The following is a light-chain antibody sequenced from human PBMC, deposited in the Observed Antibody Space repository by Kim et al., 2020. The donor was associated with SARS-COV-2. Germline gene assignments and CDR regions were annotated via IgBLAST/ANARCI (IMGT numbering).Light chain of an antibody. Sequence: QSALTQPRSVSGSPGQSVTISCTGTSSDVGGYNYVSWYQQHPGKAPKLMIYDVIKRPSGVPDHFSGSKSGNTASLPISGLQAEDEADYYCCSYAGSYTHWVFGGGTQLTVL. CDR1: SSDVGGYNY. CDR3: CSYAGSYTHWV. CDR2: DVI. J-gene: IGLJ3*02. V-gene: IGLV2-11*01.